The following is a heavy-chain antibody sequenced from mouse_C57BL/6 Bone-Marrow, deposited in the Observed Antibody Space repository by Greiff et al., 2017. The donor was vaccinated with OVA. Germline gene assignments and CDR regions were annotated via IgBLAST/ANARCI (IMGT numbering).Heavy chain of an antibody. CDR2: INPNNGGT. V-gene: IGHV1-18*01. CDR1: GYTFTDYN. CDR3: ARERLILTGTGFAY. Sequence: EVQLQQSGPELVKPGASVKIPCKASGYTFTDYNMDWVKQSHGKSLEWIGDINPNNGGTIYNQKFKGKATLTVDKSSSTAYMELRSLTSEDTAVYYCARERLILTGTGFAYWGQGTLVTVSA. J-gene: IGHJ3*01. D-gene: IGHD4-1*01.